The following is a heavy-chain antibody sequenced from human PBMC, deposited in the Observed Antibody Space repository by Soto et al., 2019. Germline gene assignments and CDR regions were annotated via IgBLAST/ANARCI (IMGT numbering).Heavy chain of an antibody. Sequence: SETLSLTCTVSGDFSSAHYWSWIRQPPGKGLEWLEYIFFTGNTKYNPSLKSRLSLSLNASKNQFSFTVTSMTTADTAVYFCAASYYAILTGHFAFDIWGHGTMVT. CDR2: IFFTGNT. J-gene: IGHJ3*02. V-gene: IGHV4-59*11. CDR1: GDFSSAHY. D-gene: IGHD3-9*01. CDR3: AASYYAILTGHFAFDI.